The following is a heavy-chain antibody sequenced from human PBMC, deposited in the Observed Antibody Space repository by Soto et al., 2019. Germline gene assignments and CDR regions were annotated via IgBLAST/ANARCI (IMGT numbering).Heavy chain of an antibody. CDR1: GYSFTSYW. V-gene: IGHV5-51*01. Sequence: GESLKISCKGSGYSFTSYWIGWVRQMPGKGLEWMGIIYPGDSDTRYSPSFQGQVTISADKSISTAYLQWSSLKASDTAMYYCARVGYCSSTSCAIHYMDVWGKGTTVTVSS. CDR3: ARVGYCSSTSCAIHYMDV. D-gene: IGHD2-2*01. J-gene: IGHJ6*03. CDR2: IYPGDSDT.